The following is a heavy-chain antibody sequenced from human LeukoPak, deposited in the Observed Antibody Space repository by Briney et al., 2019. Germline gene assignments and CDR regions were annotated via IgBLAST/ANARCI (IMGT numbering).Heavy chain of an antibody. D-gene: IGHD2-15*01. Sequence: GASVKVSFKASGYTFTNYGISWVRQAPGQGLEWMGWISPFNGNTVYTQKVQGRVTMTTDTSTSTVYMEVRSLRSDDTAVYYCARDLDIVVVAAALRHYGLDVWGQGTPVTVSS. CDR3: ARDLDIVVVAAALRHYGLDV. V-gene: IGHV1-18*01. CDR2: ISPFNGNT. J-gene: IGHJ6*02. CDR1: GYTFTNYG.